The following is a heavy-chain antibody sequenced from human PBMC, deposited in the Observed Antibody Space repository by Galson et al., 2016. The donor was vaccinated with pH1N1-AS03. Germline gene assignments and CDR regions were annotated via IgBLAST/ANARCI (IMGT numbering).Heavy chain of an antibody. CDR1: GFRLTSIA. J-gene: IGHJ4*02. Sequence: SLRLSCAASGFRLTSIAMSWVRQAPGKGLEWVSGVVTNGDTYFADSVKGRFSISRDDSKSTMYLQIDSLGVEDTAIYYCEKDRVYDDNQWVFDYWGQGNPVTVSS. CDR2: VVTNGDT. D-gene: IGHD5/OR15-5a*01. V-gene: IGHV3-23*01. CDR3: EKDRVYDDNQWVFDY.